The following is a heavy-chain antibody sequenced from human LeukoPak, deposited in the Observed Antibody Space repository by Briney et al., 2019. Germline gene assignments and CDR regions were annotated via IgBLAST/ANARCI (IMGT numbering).Heavy chain of an antibody. CDR3: ARVSSVVMNPISYYFGY. V-gene: IGHV4-59*11. CDR2: IYYSGST. CDR1: GGSISSHY. D-gene: IGHD3-22*01. J-gene: IGHJ4*02. Sequence: SETLSLTCTVSGGSISSHYWSWIRQPPGKGLEWIGYIYYSGSTNYNPSLKSRVTISVDTSKNQFSLKLSSVTAADTAVYYCARVSSVVMNPISYYFGYWGQGTLVTVSS.